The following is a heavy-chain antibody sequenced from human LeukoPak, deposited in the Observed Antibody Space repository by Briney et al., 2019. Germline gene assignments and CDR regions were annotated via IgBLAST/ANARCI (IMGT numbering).Heavy chain of an antibody. J-gene: IGHJ4*02. CDR2: IRSDASMK. Sequence: GASQRLSCAASGITFRGYGMHWVRQAPGKGLEWVAFIRSDASMKSYADSVKGRFTISRDNSENMLYLQMNSLRADDTAVYYCARGAPGYYGSGSVGQFDYWGQGTLVTVSS. CDR1: GITFRGYG. D-gene: IGHD3-10*01. V-gene: IGHV3-30*02. CDR3: ARGAPGYYGSGSVGQFDY.